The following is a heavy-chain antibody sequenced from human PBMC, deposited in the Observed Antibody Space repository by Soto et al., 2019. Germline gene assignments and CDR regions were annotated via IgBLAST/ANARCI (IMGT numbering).Heavy chain of an antibody. Sequence: EVQLVESGGGLVQPGGSLRLSCAASGFTFSTHSMNWVRQAPGKGLEWISYITGSSITMYADSVKGRVTISRDNAKNSLYLQMNSLRAEDTAVYFCVGEVGFQLIYWGQGTLVTVSS. CDR2: ITGSSITM. CDR3: VGEVGFQLIY. D-gene: IGHD1-26*01. J-gene: IGHJ4*02. V-gene: IGHV3-48*01. CDR1: GFTFSTHS.